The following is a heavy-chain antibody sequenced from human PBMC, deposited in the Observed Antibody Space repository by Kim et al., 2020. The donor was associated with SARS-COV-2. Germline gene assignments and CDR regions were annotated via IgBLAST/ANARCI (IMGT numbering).Heavy chain of an antibody. CDR1: GFTFSSYA. J-gene: IGHJ2*01. Sequence: GGSLRLSCAASGFTFSSYAMSWVRQAPGKGLEWVSAISGSGGSTYYADSVKGRFTISRDNSKNTLYLQMNSLRAEDTAVYYCAKQDIVVVLSWYFDLWGRGTLVTVSS. D-gene: IGHD2-2*01. CDR3: AKQDIVVVLSWYFDL. CDR2: ISGSGGST. V-gene: IGHV3-23*01.